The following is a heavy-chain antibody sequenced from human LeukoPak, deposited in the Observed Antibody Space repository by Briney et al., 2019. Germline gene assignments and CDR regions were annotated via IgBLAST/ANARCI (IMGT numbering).Heavy chain of an antibody. CDR3: ARAFGGIQLWDY. J-gene: IGHJ4*02. CDR2: INHSGNT. Sequence: SETLSLTCAVYGGSFSGYYWSWIRQPPGKGLEWIGEINHSGNTNYNPSLKSRVTMSVDTSKNQLSLRLNSVTAADTAVYYCARAFGGIQLWDYWGQGTPVTVSS. V-gene: IGHV4-34*01. CDR1: GGSFSGYY. D-gene: IGHD5-18*01.